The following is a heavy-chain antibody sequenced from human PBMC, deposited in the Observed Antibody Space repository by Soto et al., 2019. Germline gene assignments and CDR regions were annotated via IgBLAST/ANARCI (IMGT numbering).Heavy chain of an antibody. CDR3: ARVQGSFVYYYYSYGMDF. V-gene: IGHV4-59*01. CDR1: GGSISRYY. J-gene: IGHJ6*02. Sequence: TSTVSGGSISRYYWSGVRQPPGKGLEWIGWIYYSGSTNYTPTLKSRATISVDTSKNQFSLKLSSVTAADTAVYYCARVQGSFVYYYYSYGMDFRGQGTSVTLS. CDR2: IYYSGST. D-gene: IGHD6-13*01.